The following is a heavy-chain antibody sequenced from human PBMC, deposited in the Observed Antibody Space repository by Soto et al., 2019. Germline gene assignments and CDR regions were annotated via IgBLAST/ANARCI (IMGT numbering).Heavy chain of an antibody. J-gene: IGHJ4*02. CDR3: ARSISYPYYFDY. CDR2: ISWNSGSI. V-gene: IGHV3-9*01. D-gene: IGHD2-2*02. CDR1: GFTFDDYA. Sequence: EVQLVESGGGVVQPGRSLRLSGAASGFTFDDYAMHWVRQAPGKGLEWVSGISWNSGSIGYADSVKGRFTISRDNAKNSLYLQMNSLRAEDRALYYCARSISYPYYFDYWGQGTLVTVSS.